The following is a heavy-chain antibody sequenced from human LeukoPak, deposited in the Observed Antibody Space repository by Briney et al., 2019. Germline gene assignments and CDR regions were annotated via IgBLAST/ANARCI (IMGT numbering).Heavy chain of an antibody. D-gene: IGHD6-19*01. CDR1: GFPFSSYA. V-gene: IGHV3-23*01. J-gene: IGHJ4*02. CDR2: ISGSGCST. Sequence: GGSLRLSCAASGFPFSSYAMSWVRHAPGKGLEWVLAISGSGCSTYYADSVKGRFTISRDNSKNTLYLQMNSLRAEDTAVYYCAKTATWIGGWLSYWGQGTLVTVSS. CDR3: AKTATWIGGWLSY.